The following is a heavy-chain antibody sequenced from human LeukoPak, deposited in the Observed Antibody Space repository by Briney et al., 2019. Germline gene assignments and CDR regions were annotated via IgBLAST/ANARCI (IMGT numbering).Heavy chain of an antibody. V-gene: IGHV4-30-4*01. CDR3: AGTMIVVVPYDAFDI. CDR2: IYYSGST. J-gene: IGHJ3*02. D-gene: IGHD3-22*01. Sequence: SQTLSLTCTVSGGSISSGDYYWSWIRQPPGKGLGWIGYIYYSGSTYYNPSPKSRVTISVDTSKNQFSLKLSSVTAADTAVYYCAGTMIVVVPYDAFDIWGQGTMVTVSS. CDR1: GGSISSGDYY.